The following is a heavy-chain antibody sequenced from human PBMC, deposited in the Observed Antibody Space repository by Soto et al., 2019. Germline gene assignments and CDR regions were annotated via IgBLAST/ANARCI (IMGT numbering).Heavy chain of an antibody. V-gene: IGHV4-61*01. CDR2: IYYSGST. Sequence: ETLSLTCTVSGGSVSSGSYYWSWVRQPPGKGLEWIGYIYYSGSTNYNPSLKSRVTISVDTSKNQFSLKLSSVTAEDTAVYYCSAITMLWGVMVPFDPWGQGTLVTVSS. CDR1: GGSVSSGSYY. CDR3: SAITMLWGVMVPFDP. J-gene: IGHJ5*02. D-gene: IGHD3-10*01.